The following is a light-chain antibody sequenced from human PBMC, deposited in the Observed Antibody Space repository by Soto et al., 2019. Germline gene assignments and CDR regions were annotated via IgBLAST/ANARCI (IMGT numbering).Light chain of an antibody. CDR1: QSVGNF. V-gene: IGKV3-11*01. J-gene: IGKJ4*01. CDR2: DVS. CDR3: QQRSSWPPALT. Sequence: EIVLTQSPGTLSLSPGERATLSCRASQSVGNFLAWYQQKPGQAPRLLIYDVSNRATGIPARFSGSGSGTDFILTISSLEPEDFAVYYCQQRSSWPPALTFGGWTKLEIK.